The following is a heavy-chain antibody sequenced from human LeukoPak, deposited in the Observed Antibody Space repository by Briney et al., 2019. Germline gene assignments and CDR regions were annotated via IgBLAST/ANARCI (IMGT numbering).Heavy chain of an antibody. V-gene: IGHV1-2*06. CDR1: GDTFTGYY. CDR3: AREALEDYFDY. CDR2: INPNSGGT. Sequence: ASVKVSCKASGDTFTGYYMHWVRQAPGQGLEWMGRINPNSGGTNYAQKFQGRVTMTRDTSISTAYMELSRLRFDDTAVYYCAREALEDYFDYWGQGTLVTVSS. J-gene: IGHJ4*02.